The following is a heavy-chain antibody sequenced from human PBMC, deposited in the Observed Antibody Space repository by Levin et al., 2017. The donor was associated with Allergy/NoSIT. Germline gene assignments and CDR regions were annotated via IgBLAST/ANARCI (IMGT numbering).Heavy chain of an antibody. V-gene: IGHV4-4*07. J-gene: IGHJ5*01. CDR2: MYLNVGT. CDR1: GGSISTSY. CDR3: ARQINNWFDS. Sequence: PSETLSLTCTVSGGSISTSYWTWIRQPAEKGLEWIGRMYLNVGTNYNPSLKSRVTMSVDTSKNQFSLRLTSVTAADTAVYYCARQINNWFDSWGQGTLVTVSS.